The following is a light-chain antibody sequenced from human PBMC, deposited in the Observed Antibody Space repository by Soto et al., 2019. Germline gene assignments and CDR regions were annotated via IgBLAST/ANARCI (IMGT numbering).Light chain of an antibody. CDR3: QQSYSTPWT. Sequence: DIQMDQSPSALSASVGDRVTITCRASQSISSYLNWYQHKPGKAPKLLIYGASSLQSGVPSRFSGSGSGTDFTLTVSSLQPEDFATYYCQQSYSTPWTFGQGTKVDI. J-gene: IGKJ1*01. CDR1: QSISSY. CDR2: GAS. V-gene: IGKV1-39*01.